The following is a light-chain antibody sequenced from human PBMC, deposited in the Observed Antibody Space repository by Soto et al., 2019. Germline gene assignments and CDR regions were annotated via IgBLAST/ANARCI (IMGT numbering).Light chain of an antibody. Sequence: EIVMTQSPATLSVSPGERATLSCRVSQSVSSNLAWYQQKPGQAPRLLIYDASTRATGIPARFSGSGSGTEFTLTISSLQSEDFAVYYCQQYNNWPRTFGQGTKVEIK. CDR1: QSVSSN. J-gene: IGKJ1*01. CDR2: DAS. V-gene: IGKV3-15*01. CDR3: QQYNNWPRT.